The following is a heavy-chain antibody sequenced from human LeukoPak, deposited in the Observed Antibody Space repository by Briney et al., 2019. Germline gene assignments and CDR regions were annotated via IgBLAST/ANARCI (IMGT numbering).Heavy chain of an antibody. D-gene: IGHD2-8*02. Sequence: ASVKVSCKASGYTFTSYGISWVRQAPGQGLEWMGWISAYNGNTNYAQKLQGRVTMTTDTSTSTAYMELRSLRSDDTAVYYCAREWDWWVGVSQPPDYWGQGTLVTVSS. CDR2: ISAYNGNT. J-gene: IGHJ4*02. CDR3: AREWDWWVGVSQPPDY. V-gene: IGHV1-18*01. CDR1: GYTFTSYG.